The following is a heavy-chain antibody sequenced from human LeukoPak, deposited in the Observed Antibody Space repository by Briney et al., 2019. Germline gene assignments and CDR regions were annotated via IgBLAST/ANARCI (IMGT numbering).Heavy chain of an antibody. V-gene: IGHV4-39*01. J-gene: IGHJ5*02. CDR2: IYYRGNT. CDR1: GGSISDSNYY. Sequence: SETLSLTCTVSGGSISDSNYYWGWIRQPPGRGLEWIGNIYYRGNTFYSPSLKSRVTVSVDTSKNQFSLKLNTVTAADTAIYYCARQSTIAAAKIDPWGQGSLVTVSS. D-gene: IGHD6-25*01. CDR3: ARQSTIAAAKIDP.